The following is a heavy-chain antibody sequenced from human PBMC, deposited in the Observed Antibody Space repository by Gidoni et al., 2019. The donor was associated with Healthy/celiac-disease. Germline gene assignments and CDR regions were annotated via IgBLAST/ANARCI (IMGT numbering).Heavy chain of an antibody. J-gene: IGHJ6*03. CDR3: ARVNVLLWFGELLRSNYYYMDV. CDR2: INHSGST. Sequence: QVQLQQWGAGLLKPSETLSLTCAVYGGSFSGYYWTWIRQPPGKGLEWIGEINHSGSTNYNPSLKSRVTISVDTSKNQFSLKLSSVTAADTAVYYCARVNVLLWFGELLRSNYYYMDVWGKGTTVTVSS. V-gene: IGHV4-34*01. CDR1: GGSFSGYY. D-gene: IGHD3-10*01.